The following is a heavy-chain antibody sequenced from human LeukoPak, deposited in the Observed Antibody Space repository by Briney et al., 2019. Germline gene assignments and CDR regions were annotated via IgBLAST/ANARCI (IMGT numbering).Heavy chain of an antibody. CDR1: GYTFTGYY. V-gene: IGHV1-69*13. J-gene: IGHJ4*02. CDR3: ARARVGATTPHYFDY. Sequence: GASVKVSCKPSGYTFTGYYMHWVRQAPGQGLEWMGGIIPIFGTANYAQRFQGRVTITADESTSTAYMELSSLRSEDTAVYYCARARVGATTPHYFDYWGQGTLVTVSS. D-gene: IGHD1-26*01. CDR2: IIPIFGTA.